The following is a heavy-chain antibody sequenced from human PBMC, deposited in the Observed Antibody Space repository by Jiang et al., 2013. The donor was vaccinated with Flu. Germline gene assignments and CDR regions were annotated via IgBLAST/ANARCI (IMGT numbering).Heavy chain of an antibody. CDR2: LVVTLIP. CDR1: DYY. D-gene: IGHD6-19*01. J-gene: IGHJ3*02. Sequence: DYYMSWIRQAQEGWNGFHTLVVTLIPYTVSDSVKGRFTISRDNAKNSLFLQMNSLRAEDTAVYYCCAFYTSDSGWYRDGFDIWGQGTNGHRLF. CDR3: CAFYTSDSGWYRDGFDI. V-gene: IGHV3-11*01.